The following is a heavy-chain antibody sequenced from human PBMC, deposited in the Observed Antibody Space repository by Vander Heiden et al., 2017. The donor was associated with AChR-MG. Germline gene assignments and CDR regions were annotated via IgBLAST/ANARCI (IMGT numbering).Heavy chain of an antibody. CDR1: GGSISTTGFF. V-gene: IGHV4-39*01. CDR3: ARSHRRLQVGEAEYLLK. D-gene: IGHD2-21*02. J-gene: IGHJ1*01. Sequence: QLQLQESGPGLVKPSETPSLTCIVSGGSISTTGFFWGWVRQPPGMGLEWIGSIFYSGVTYLNPSRRRRVTLSVDTSNNQFALKLSSVNEEEKAVYYCARSHRRLQVGEAEYLLKWGQGTLTPVS. CDR2: IFYSGVT.